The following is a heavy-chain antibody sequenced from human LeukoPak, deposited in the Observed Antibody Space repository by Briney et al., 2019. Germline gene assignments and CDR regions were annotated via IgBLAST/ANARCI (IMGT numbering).Heavy chain of an antibody. CDR3: AKQTRTMVRGVIDY. CDR2: ISGSGGST. J-gene: IGHJ4*02. CDR1: GFTFEDYG. V-gene: IGHV3-23*01. Sequence: PGGSLRLSCAASGFTFEDYGMSWVRQAPGKGLEWVSAISGSGGSTYYADSVKGRFTISRDNSKNTLYLQMNSLRAEDTAVYYCAKQTRTMVRGVIDYWGQGTLVTVSS. D-gene: IGHD3-10*01.